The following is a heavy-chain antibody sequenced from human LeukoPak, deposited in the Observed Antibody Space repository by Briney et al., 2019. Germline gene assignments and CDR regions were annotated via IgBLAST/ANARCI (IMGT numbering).Heavy chain of an antibody. Sequence: SETLSLTCTVSGGSISSYYWSWIRQPPGKGLEWIGYIYYSGSTNYNPSLKSRVTISVDTSKNQFSLKLSSVTAADTAVYYCARHKRGGSGTYYGFHYFDYWGQGTLVTVSS. D-gene: IGHD3-10*01. CDR1: GGSISSYY. J-gene: IGHJ4*02. V-gene: IGHV4-59*08. CDR2: IYYSGST. CDR3: ARHKRGGSGTYYGFHYFDY.